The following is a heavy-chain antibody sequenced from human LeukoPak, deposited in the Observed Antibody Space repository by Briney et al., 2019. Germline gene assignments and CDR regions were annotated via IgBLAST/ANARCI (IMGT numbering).Heavy chain of an antibody. CDR3: AKGHTSSWYYMDS. CDR2: VSGDGNNK. CDR1: GFTFSNLW. D-gene: IGHD6-13*01. V-gene: IGHV3-30*18. J-gene: IGHJ4*02. Sequence: GGSLRLSCAASGFTFSNLWMSWVRQAPGKGPEWVAAVSGDGNNKYDADSVKGRFTIFRDNSKNALYLQMNSLRPEDTAVYYCAKGHTSSWYYMDSWGQGTLVTVSS.